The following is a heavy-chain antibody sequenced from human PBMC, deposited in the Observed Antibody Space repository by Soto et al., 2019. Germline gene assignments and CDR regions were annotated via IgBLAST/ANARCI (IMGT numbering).Heavy chain of an antibody. CDR3: ARESIVYCSSTSCPRGYYYYYYGMDV. Sequence: PSETLSLTCTVSGGSISSYYWTWIRQPPGKGLEWIGYIHYSGSTNYNPSLKSRVTISLDTSQTQFSLKLSSVTAADTAVYYCARESIVYCSSTSCPRGYYYYYYGMDVWGRGTTVTVSS. D-gene: IGHD2-2*01. CDR1: GGSISSYY. CDR2: IHYSGST. V-gene: IGHV4-59*12. J-gene: IGHJ6*02.